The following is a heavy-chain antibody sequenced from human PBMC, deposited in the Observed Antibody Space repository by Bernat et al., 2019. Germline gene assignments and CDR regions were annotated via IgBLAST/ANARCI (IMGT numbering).Heavy chain of an antibody. CDR3: ARIYSTGRFDY. D-gene: IGHD2-8*02. Sequence: EVQLVVSGGGLVQPGQSLRLSCAASGFMFSSYEMNWVRQAPGKGLEWVSYISTTGGTIHYADSVKGRFTISRDNAKNSLYLQMNSLRAEDTAIYYCARIYSTGRFDYWGQGTLVTVSS. V-gene: IGHV3-48*03. CDR2: ISTTGGTI. CDR1: GFMFSSYE. J-gene: IGHJ4*02.